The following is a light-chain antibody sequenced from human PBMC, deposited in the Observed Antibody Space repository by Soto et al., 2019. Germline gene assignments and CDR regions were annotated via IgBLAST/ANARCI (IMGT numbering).Light chain of an antibody. Sequence: DSQMPQSPSSLSASVGDRVTITCRASQTIAMYVNWFQQKPGKAPKPLIYTTSSLQSGVPPRFSGSGSETDFTLTISRLQPEDSATYYCQQSFTTPYTFGQGTKVDIK. CDR1: QTIAMY. V-gene: IGKV1-39*01. CDR2: TTS. CDR3: QQSFTTPYT. J-gene: IGKJ2*01.